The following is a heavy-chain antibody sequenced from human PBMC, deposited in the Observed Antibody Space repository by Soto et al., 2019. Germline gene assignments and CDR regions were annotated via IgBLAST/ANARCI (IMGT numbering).Heavy chain of an antibody. Sequence: PSETLSLTCTVSGGSIGDTVYYGGWVRQAPGKGLEWIGTVFYSGDTYYTPSLKSRVTISVDKSKNQFSLRLKSVTAADTAVYYCVRPLEIFGDLLPNWFDPWGQGTLVTVSS. J-gene: IGHJ5*02. CDR3: VRPLEIFGDLLPNWFDP. CDR1: GGSIGDTVYY. V-gene: IGHV4-39*01. D-gene: IGHD3-10*01. CDR2: VFYSGDT.